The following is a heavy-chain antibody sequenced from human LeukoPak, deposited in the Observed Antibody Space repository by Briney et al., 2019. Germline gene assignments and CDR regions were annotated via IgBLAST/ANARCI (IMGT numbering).Heavy chain of an antibody. CDR1: GFTVSNNY. Sequence: GGSLRLSCAASGFTVSNNYMSWVRQAPGKGLEWVSVIYTGGITYCADSVKGRFTISRDNLKNTLDLQMNSLRAEDTAVYYCARAYSDYVRYLQHWGRGTLVTVSS. CDR2: IYTGGIT. J-gene: IGHJ1*01. CDR3: ARAYSDYVRYLQH. V-gene: IGHV3-66*01. D-gene: IGHD4-11*01.